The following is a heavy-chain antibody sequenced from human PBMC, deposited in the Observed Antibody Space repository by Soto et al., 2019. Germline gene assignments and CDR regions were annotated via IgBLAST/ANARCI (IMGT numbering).Heavy chain of an antibody. Sequence: PSETLSLTCAVYGGSFSGYYWSWIRQPPGKGLEWIGEINHSGSTNYNPSLKSRVTISVDTSKNQFSLKLSSVTAADTAVYYCARGGNCSGGSCYRNVYYYYGMDVWGQGTTVT. V-gene: IGHV4-34*01. CDR3: ARGGNCSGGSCYRNVYYYYGMDV. D-gene: IGHD2-15*01. CDR1: GGSFSGYY. J-gene: IGHJ6*02. CDR2: INHSGST.